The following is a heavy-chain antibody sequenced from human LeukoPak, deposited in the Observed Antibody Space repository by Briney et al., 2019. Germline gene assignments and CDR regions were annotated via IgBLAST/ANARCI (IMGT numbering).Heavy chain of an antibody. CDR2: IYYSGST. D-gene: IGHD3-9*01. Sequence: SETLSLTCTVSGGSISSYYWSWIRQPPGKGLEWIGYIYYSGSTNYNPSLKSRVTISVDTSKNQFSLKLSSVTAADTAVYYCASSHFYYDILTGYYPFDYWGQGTLVTVFS. J-gene: IGHJ4*02. V-gene: IGHV4-59*01. CDR3: ASSHFYYDILTGYYPFDY. CDR1: GGSISSYY.